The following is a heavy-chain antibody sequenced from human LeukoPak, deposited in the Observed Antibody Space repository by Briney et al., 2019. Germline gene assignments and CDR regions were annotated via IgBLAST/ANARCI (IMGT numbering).Heavy chain of an antibody. CDR1: GFSFSSYA. D-gene: IGHD5-12*01. CDR3: AKDLEATINNWFDP. J-gene: IGHJ5*02. Sequence: GGSLRLSCAASGFSFSSYAMSWVRQAPGKGLEWVSSISGSGGSTYYADSVKGRFTISRDNSKNTLYLQMNSLRAEDTAVYYCAKDLEATINNWFDPWGQGTLVTVSS. V-gene: IGHV3-23*01. CDR2: ISGSGGST.